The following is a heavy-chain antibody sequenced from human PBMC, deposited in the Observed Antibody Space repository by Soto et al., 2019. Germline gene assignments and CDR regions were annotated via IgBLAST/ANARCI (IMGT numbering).Heavy chain of an antibody. CDR1: GFTFSHAW. D-gene: IGHD2-15*01. CDR3: CVVKRLDQYSTSGYWFDP. J-gene: IGHJ5*02. CDR2: IKSKADGETK. Sequence: VGYRILSWAASGFTFSHAWMSWVRQAPGKGVEWVGRIKSKADGETKDYGAPVRGRFTISRDDAKDTLYLQMNSLRIEDTAVYYCCVVKRLDQYSTSGYWFDPWGPGTLVTVSS. V-gene: IGHV3-15*01.